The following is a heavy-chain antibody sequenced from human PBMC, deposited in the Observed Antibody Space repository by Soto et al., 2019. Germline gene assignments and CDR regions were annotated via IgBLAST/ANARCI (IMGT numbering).Heavy chain of an antibody. CDR2: ISSSGSTI. D-gene: IGHD2-15*01. Sequence: PGGSLRLSCAASGFTFSDYYMSWIRQAPGKGLEWVSYISSSGSTIYYADSVKGRFTISRDNAKNSLYLQMNSLRAEDTAVYYCARERCSGGSCYSELLDYWGQGTLVTVSS. J-gene: IGHJ4*02. CDR3: ARERCSGGSCYSELLDY. CDR1: GFTFSDYY. V-gene: IGHV3-11*01.